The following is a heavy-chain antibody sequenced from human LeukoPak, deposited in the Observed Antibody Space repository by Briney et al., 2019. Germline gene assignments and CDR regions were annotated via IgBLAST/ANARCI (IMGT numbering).Heavy chain of an antibody. J-gene: IGHJ4*02. CDR2: FDPEDGET. D-gene: IGHD3-10*01. CDR1: GHTLTEFS. V-gene: IGHV1-24*01. CDR3: ATEGKMIRGVYTDY. Sequence: ASVKVSCKVSGHTLTEFSMHWVRQAPGKRLEWKGRFDPEDGETIYAQKFQGRVTMTADTSTDTAYMELSSLRSEDTAVYFCATEGKMIRGVYTDYWGQGTLVTVSS.